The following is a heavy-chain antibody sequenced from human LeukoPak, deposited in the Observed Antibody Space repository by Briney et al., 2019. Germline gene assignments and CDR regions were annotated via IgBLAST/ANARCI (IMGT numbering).Heavy chain of an antibody. V-gene: IGHV4-31*03. Sequence: SETLSLTCSVSGVYISSGGHYWGWVRQHPAKGLEWIGYFYYSGSTYYNPSLKSRVTIAVDTSKNQFSLQLSSVTATDTAVYYCARRNGLRNFEWPDYWGQGTLVTVSS. CDR1: GVYISSGGHY. D-gene: IGHD3-9*01. CDR2: FYYSGST. J-gene: IGHJ4*02. CDR3: ARRNGLRNFEWPDY.